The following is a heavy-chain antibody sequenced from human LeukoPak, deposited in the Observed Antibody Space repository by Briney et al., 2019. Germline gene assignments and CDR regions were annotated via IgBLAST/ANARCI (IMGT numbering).Heavy chain of an antibody. V-gene: IGHV3-21*01. J-gene: IGHJ6*03. Sequence: GGTLRLSCAASGFTFSSYSINWVRHAPGQGLGWVSSISISSSYISYADSLMGRFTISRDNAKNNLFLQINSLRPEDTAVFYYPRYLATAYDYYYYMDVWGKGTTFSVSS. D-gene: IGHD4-17*01. CDR2: ISISSSYI. CDR1: GFTFSSYS. CDR3: PRYLATAYDYYYYMDV.